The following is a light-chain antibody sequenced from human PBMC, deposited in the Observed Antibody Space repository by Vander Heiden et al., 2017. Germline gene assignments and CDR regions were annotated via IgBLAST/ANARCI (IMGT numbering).Light chain of an antibody. CDR1: HSLLYNNGKTC. CDR2: EVS. Sequence: DVVMHSPQLPLSAAPGQSASISSKSSHSLLYNNGKTCLSWYLQKPGQAPQLLIYEVSNRFAGVPHRFSGGGSGTDFTLTISRVEAEDVGDYFCLQTEQLPHTFGQGTKLEIK. J-gene: IGKJ2*01. V-gene: IGKV2D-29*01. CDR3: LQTEQLPHT.